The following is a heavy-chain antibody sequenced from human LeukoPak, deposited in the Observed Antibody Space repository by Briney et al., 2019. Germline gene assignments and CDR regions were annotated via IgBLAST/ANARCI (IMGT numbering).Heavy chain of an antibody. J-gene: IGHJ4*02. CDR2: IYYSGST. CDR3: ARDIGSGSYDY. Sequence: TFSNYWMGWIRQPPGKGLEWIGSIYYSGSTYYNPSLKSRVTISVDTSKNQFSLKLSSVTAADTAVYYCARDIGSGSYDYWGQGTLVTVSS. CDR1: TFSNYW. D-gene: IGHD1-26*01. V-gene: IGHV4-39*07.